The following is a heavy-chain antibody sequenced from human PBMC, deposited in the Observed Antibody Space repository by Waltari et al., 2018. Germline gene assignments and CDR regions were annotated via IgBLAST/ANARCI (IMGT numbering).Heavy chain of an antibody. CDR3: AKGGLYHFDY. V-gene: IGHV3-23*01. CDR1: GFTFRNFG. Sequence: EVQLLESGGDLVKPGGSLRLSCAVSGFTFRNFGMSWVRQAPGKGLEWVSAISGTGDRTYCADSGKGRFTISRDNSKNTLYLQLNNLRVEDTAVYYCAKGGLYHFDYWGQGSLVTVS. CDR2: ISGTGDRT. J-gene: IGHJ4*02.